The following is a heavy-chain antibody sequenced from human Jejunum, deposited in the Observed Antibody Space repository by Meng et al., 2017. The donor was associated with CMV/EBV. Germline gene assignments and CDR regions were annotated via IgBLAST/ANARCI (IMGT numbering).Heavy chain of an antibody. J-gene: IGHJ4*02. CDR3: ARGLSTSSSGY. D-gene: IGHD6-6*01. CDR2: IYYTGST. Sequence: QLQLQESGPELVKPSETLSLLCTFSGDSISSSNYYWGWIRQSPGKGLEWIGSIYYTGSTYYNPSLKSRLTISIDTSKNQFSLKLSSVTAADTAIYYCARGLSTSSSGYWGQGTLVTVSS. V-gene: IGHV4-39*07. CDR1: GDSISSSNYY.